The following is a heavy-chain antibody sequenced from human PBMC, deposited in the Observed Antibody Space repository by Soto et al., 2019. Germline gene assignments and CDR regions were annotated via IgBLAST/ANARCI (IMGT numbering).Heavy chain of an antibody. CDR2: ISGSGGST. D-gene: IGHD1-1*01. Sequence: GGSLRLSCAASGFTFSSYAMSWVRQAPGRGLEWVSAISGSGGSTYYADSVKGRFTISRGNSKNTLYLQMNSLRAEDTAVYYCAKDKPGTTSLDYWGQGTLVTVSS. CDR3: AKDKPGTTSLDY. J-gene: IGHJ4*02. V-gene: IGHV3-23*01. CDR1: GFTFSSYA.